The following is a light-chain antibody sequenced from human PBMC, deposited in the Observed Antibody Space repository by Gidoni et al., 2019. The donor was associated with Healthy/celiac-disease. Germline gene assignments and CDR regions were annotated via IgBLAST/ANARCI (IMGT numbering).Light chain of an antibody. V-gene: IGKV4-1*01. Sequence: DIVMTQSPAPLAVSLGERATINCKSSQSVLYSSNNKNYLAWYQQKPGQPPKLLIYWASTRESGVPDRFSGSGSGTDFTLTISSLGQAEDVAVYYCQQYYSTPRAFGPGTKVDIK. CDR2: WAS. J-gene: IGKJ3*01. CDR1: QSVLYSSNNKNY. CDR3: QQYYSTPRA.